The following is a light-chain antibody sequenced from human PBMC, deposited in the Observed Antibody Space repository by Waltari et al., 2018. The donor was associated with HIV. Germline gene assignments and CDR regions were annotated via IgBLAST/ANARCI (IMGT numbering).Light chain of an antibody. Sequence: QSALTQPASVSGSPGPSITISCTGTSSDLFGYNYVSWYQKHPDKAPKLIIYEVSNRPSGVSNRFSGSKSGYTASLTISGLQAEDEADYYCCSHTTTSTTYVFGTGTKVTVL. CDR1: SSDLFGYNY. V-gene: IGLV2-14*01. CDR3: CSHTTTSTTYV. CDR2: EVS. J-gene: IGLJ1*01.